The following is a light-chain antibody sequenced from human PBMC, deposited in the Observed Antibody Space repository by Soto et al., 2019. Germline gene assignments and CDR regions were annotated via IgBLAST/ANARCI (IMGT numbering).Light chain of an antibody. J-gene: IGKJ1*01. V-gene: IGKV1-39*01. CDR1: QRISTF. CDR2: STS. CDR3: QQRFTSPWT. Sequence: DIRLTQSPSSLSASGGDRVTITCQASQRISTFLNWYRQKPGKAPEILIYSTSNLQTGTPSRFSGSGSGTDFTLSVSGLQPEDSATYYCQQRFTSPWTFGQGTKVEFK.